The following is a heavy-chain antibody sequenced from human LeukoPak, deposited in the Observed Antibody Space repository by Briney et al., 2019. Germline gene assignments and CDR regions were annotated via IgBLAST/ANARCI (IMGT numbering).Heavy chain of an antibody. CDR3: ARVEDSDFDY. J-gene: IGHJ4*02. Sequence: SQSLSLTCTVSGGSISRGDYYWSWLRQPPGKCLEWIGYIYYSGSTYYNPSLKSRVTISVDTSKNQFSLKLSSVTAADTAVYYCARVEDSDFDYWGQGTLVTVSS. V-gene: IGHV4-30-4*01. CDR2: IYYSGST. D-gene: IGHD3-10*01. CDR1: GGSISRGDYY.